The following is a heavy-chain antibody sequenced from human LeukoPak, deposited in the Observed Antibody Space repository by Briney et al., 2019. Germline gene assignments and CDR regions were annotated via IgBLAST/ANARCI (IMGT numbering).Heavy chain of an antibody. CDR2: ISGSGGST. CDR3: AKEGLGRGSLFDY. CDR1: GFTFSSYT. V-gene: IGHV3-23*01. D-gene: IGHD3/OR15-3a*01. J-gene: IGHJ4*02. Sequence: GGSLRLSCAASGFTFSSYTMSLVRQAPGKGLEWVSGISGSGGSTYYADSVKGRFTISRDSSRNTLYLQMNSLRAEDTAVYYCAKEGLGRGSLFDYWGQGTLVTVSS.